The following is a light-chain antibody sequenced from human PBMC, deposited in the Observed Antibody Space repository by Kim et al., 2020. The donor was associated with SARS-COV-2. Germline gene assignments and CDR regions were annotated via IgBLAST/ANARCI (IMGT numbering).Light chain of an antibody. J-gene: IGKJ4*01. CDR1: HNIDIN. Sequence: PGESATLACRASHNIDINLAWYQQTPGQPPRLLIYDAAIRAAGIPDRFSGSGSVTDFTLTIGSLAPEDFAVYYCQQRGNWPPALTFGGGTKVDIK. CDR2: DAA. CDR3: QQRGNWPPALT. V-gene: IGKV3-11*01.